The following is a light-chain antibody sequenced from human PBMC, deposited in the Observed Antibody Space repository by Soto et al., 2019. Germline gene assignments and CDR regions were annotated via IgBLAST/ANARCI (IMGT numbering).Light chain of an antibody. J-gene: IGKJ4*01. CDR2: DAS. CDR3: QQFNDFPLT. CDR1: QDISSA. V-gene: IGKV1D-13*01. Sequence: IQLTQSPSSLSASVGDRVTITCRAGQDISSALAWYQQKPGKAPKLLLYDASSLDAGVPSRFRGSVSGTDFTLSITSLRPEDFATYYCQQFNDFPLTFGGGTKVQIK.